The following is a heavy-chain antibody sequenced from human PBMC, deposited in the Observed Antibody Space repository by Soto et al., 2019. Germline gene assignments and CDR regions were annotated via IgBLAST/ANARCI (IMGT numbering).Heavy chain of an antibody. V-gene: IGHV2-70*01. Sequence: GSGPTLVNPTQTLTLTCTFSGFSLSTSGMCVSWIRQPPGKALEWLALIDWDDDKYYSTSLKTRLTISKDTSKNQVVLTMTNMEPVDTATYYCARSRIAARNWYFDFWGRGTLVTVSS. CDR3: ARSRIAARNWYFDF. CDR1: GFSLSTSGMC. J-gene: IGHJ2*01. D-gene: IGHD6-6*01. CDR2: IDWDDDK.